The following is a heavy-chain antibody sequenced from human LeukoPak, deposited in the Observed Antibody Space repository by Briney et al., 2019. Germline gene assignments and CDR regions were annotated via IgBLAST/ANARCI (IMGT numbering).Heavy chain of an antibody. CDR1: GGSISSGGYY. J-gene: IGHJ3*02. V-gene: IGHV4-31*03. CDR2: IYYSGST. CDR3: ARGSYWYYDSSGYPLRAFDI. Sequence: SQTLSLTCTVSGGSISSGGYYWSWIRQHPGKGLEWIGYIYYSGSTYYNPSLKSRVTISVDTSKNQFSLKLSSVTAADTAVYYCARGSYWYYDSSGYPLRAFDIWGRGTMVTVSS. D-gene: IGHD3-22*01.